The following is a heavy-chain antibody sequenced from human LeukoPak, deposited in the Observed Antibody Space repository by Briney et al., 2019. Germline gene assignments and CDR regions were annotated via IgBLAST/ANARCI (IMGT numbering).Heavy chain of an antibody. J-gene: IGHJ5*02. CDR3: AKDEGTSGGALAS. D-gene: IGHD3-16*01. CDR1: GFSVSGTH. V-gene: IGHV3-53*01. CDR2: MYTGGNT. Sequence: GGSLRLSCAASGFSVSGTHMSWVRQAPGKGLEWVSAMYTGGNTYYADSVPGRFTIYRDYSKHTLYLQMNSLRAEDTAVYYCAKDEGTSGGALASWGQGTLVS.